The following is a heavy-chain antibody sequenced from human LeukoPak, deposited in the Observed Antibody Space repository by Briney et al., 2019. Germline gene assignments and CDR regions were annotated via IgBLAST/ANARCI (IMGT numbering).Heavy chain of an antibody. CDR1: GGSITSSSW. CDR3: ARGVAVAGLHFNC. V-gene: IGHV4-4*02. CDR2: IYHSGTT. Sequence: SGTLSLTCAVSGGSITSSSWWSWFRQPPGKGLEWIGEIYHSGTTDYNPSVKSRVTISIDKSKKRFSLNLRSVTAADTAVYYCARGVAVAGLHFNCWGRGTLVTVSS. D-gene: IGHD6-19*01. J-gene: IGHJ2*01.